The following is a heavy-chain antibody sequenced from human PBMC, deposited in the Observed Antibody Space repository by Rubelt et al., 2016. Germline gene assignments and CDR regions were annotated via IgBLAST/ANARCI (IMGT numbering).Heavy chain of an antibody. CDR2: FFWADDK. CDR3: ARRKGPVSYAFDI. CDR1: GYSLSTSGVA. Sequence: QITLKESSPTLVKPTQTLTLTCTFSGYSLSTSGVAVGWIRQPPGKALEWLTLFFWADDKRYSPSLKSRLTITKDTAKNQVVLTMTNVDPEETAPDFCARRKGPVSYAFDIWGHGTTVTVSS. D-gene: IGHD2-8*01. J-gene: IGHJ3*02. V-gene: IGHV2-5*02.